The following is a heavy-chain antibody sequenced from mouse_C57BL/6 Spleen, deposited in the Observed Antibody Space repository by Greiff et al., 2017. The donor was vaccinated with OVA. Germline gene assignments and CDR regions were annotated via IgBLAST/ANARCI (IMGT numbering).Heavy chain of an antibody. D-gene: IGHD2-4*01. CDR2: INPNNGGT. CDR3: ARTPTYYDYTYFDY. CDR1: GYTFTDYN. V-gene: IGHV1-18*01. J-gene: IGHJ2*01. Sequence: EVQLQQSGPELVKPGASVKIPCKASGYTFTDYNMDWVKQSHGKSLEWIGDINPNNGGTIYNQKFKGKATLTVDKSSSTAYMELRSLTSEDTAVHYCARTPTYYDYTYFDYWGQGTTLTVSS.